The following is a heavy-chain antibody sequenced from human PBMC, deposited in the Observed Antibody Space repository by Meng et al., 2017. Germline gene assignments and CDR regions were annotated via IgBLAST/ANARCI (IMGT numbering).Heavy chain of an antibody. CDR1: GFTFSSYS. Sequence: EVQLVGSGGGLVKPGGSLRLPWAASGFTFSSYSMNWVRQAPGKGLEWVSSISSSSSYIYYADSVKGRFTISRDNAKNSLYLQMNSLRAEDTAVYYCARDPDTATPDYFDYWGQGTLVTVSS. J-gene: IGHJ4*02. CDR2: ISSSSSYI. V-gene: IGHV3-21*01. CDR3: ARDPDTATPDYFDY. D-gene: IGHD5-18*01.